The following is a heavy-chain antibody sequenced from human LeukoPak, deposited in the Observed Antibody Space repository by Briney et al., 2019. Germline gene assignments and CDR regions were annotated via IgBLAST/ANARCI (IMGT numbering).Heavy chain of an antibody. V-gene: IGHV1-69*04. CDR3: ARGDSSGYYLGAFDI. D-gene: IGHD3-22*01. CDR1: KDIIRRYP. Sequence: VSKDIIRRYPISCLKQVPGPWLECMRRIIPIFGIANYAQKFQGRVTITADKSTSTAYMELSSLRSEDTAVYYCARGDSSGYYLGAFDIWGQGTMVTVSS. CDR2: IIPIFGIA. J-gene: IGHJ3*02.